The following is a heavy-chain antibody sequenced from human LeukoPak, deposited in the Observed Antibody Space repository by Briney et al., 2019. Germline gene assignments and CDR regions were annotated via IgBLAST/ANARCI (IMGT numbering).Heavy chain of an antibody. V-gene: IGHV3-7*01. J-gene: IGHJ4*02. CDR3: ARDVGRTYYYDSRGIDY. Sequence: PGGSLRLSCAASGFTFSSYGMHWVRQAPGKGLEWVANIKQDGSEKYYVDSVKGRFTISRDNAKNSLYLQMNSLRAEDAAVYYCARDVGRTYYYDSRGIDYWGQGTLVTVSS. CDR1: GFTFSSYG. CDR2: IKQDGSEK. D-gene: IGHD3-22*01.